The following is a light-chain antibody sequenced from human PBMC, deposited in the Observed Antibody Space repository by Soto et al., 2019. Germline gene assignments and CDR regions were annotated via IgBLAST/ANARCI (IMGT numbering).Light chain of an antibody. J-gene: IGKJ4*01. CDR1: RGIGNS. V-gene: IGKV1-13*02. CDR3: QQFTTYPLI. CDR2: DVS. Sequence: AIQLTQSPSSLSATVGDTVTITCRASRGIGNSVAWYQQKPGSPPRLLISDVSTLETGVPSRFSGSESGTSFPLTISSLQPEDFGTYYCQQFTTYPLIFGGGTKLEI.